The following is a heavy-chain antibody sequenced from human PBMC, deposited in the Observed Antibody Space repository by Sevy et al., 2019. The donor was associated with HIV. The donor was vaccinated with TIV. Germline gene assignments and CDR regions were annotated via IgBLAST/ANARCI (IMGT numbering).Heavy chain of an antibody. Sequence: ASVKVSCKASGGTFSSYAISWVRQAPGQGLEWMGRIIPILGIANYAQKFQGRVTITADKSTSTAYMELSSLRYEDTAVYYCERYLQKEYRTSTSSSYYFDYWGQGTLV. CDR3: ERYLQKEYRTSTSSSYYFDY. CDR2: IIPILGIA. V-gene: IGHV1-69*04. J-gene: IGHJ4*01. D-gene: IGHD2-2*01. CDR1: GGTFSSYA.